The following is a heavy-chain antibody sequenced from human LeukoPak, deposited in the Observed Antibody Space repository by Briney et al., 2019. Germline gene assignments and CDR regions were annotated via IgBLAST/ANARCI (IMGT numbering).Heavy chain of an antibody. CDR2: MNPINGNT. CDR3: ARDPGSSSTRPMDV. Sequence: ASVKVSGKATGFTFTNYDINWVRQATGQGLEWMGWMNPINGNTGYAQKFQGRVTMTRDTSTSTVYMELSSLRSEDTAVYYCARDPGSSSTRPMDVWGQGTTVTVSS. V-gene: IGHV1-8*01. J-gene: IGHJ6*02. CDR1: GFTFTNYD. D-gene: IGHD6-6*01.